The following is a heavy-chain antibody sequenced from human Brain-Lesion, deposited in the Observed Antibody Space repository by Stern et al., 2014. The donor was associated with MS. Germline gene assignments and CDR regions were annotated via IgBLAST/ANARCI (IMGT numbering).Heavy chain of an antibody. CDR2: IIPIFGSP. CDR1: GGTFGTYP. V-gene: IGHV1-69*06. D-gene: IGHD5-18*01. CDR3: AKDGPALVTNWFDP. J-gene: IGHJ5*02. Sequence: QLVQSGPEVKKPGPSVQVSCKASGGTFGTYPITWLRQAPGQGLEWMGRIIPIFGSPNYAQKFQGRVTITADRSTTTVYMKLSSLKSDDAAVYYCAKDGPALVTNWFDPWGRGTLVTVSS.